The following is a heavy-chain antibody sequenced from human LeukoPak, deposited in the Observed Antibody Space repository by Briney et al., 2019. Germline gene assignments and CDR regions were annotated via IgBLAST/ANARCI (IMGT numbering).Heavy chain of an antibody. V-gene: IGHV3-21*01. J-gene: IGHJ6*03. D-gene: IGHD2-15*01. Sequence: GGSLRLSCAASGFTFSLYPMNWVRQAPGKGLEWVSSISTSSSHIYFANSVKGRFTISRDNAKNSLYLQMNSLTAEDTAVYYCARGGGYCSGGSCSPMDVWGKGTTVTVSS. CDR1: GFTFSLYP. CDR3: ARGGGYCSGGSCSPMDV. CDR2: ISTSSSHI.